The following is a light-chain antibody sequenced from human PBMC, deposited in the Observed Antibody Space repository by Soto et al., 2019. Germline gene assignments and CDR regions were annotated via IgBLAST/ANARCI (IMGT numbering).Light chain of an antibody. CDR3: QQYYRNPLT. J-gene: IGKJ4*01. CDR2: WAS. V-gene: IGKV4-1*01. CDR1: QSVSNSSNDKNY. Sequence: DIAMTQSPDSLAVSLGERATINCRSSQSVSNSSNDKNYLAWYQQRPRQPPKLLFYWASTREFGVPDRFSGGGSGTDFSLTISSLQAEDVAVYYCQQYYRNPLTFGGGTMVEIK.